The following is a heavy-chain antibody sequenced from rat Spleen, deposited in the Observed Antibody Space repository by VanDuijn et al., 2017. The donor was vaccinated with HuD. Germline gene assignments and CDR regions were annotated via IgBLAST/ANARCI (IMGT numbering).Heavy chain of an antibody. CDR3: TCDNYY. J-gene: IGHJ2*01. CDR2: IWGDGTT. CDR1: GFSLSGNS. Sequence: QVQLKESGPGLVQPSQTLSLTCTVSGFSLSGNSVHWVRQPPGKGLEWMGGIWGDGTTDYSSALKSRLSISRDTSKSQVFLKMNSLQTDDTAIYFCTCDNYYWGQGVMVTVSS. V-gene: IGHV2-1*01. D-gene: IGHD1-10*01.